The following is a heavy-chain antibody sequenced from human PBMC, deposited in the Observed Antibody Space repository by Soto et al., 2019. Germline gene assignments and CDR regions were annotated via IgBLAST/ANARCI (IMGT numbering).Heavy chain of an antibody. CDR2: IYYSGST. Sequence: QLQLQESGPGLVKPSETLSLTCTVSGGSISSSSYYWGWIRQPPGKGLEWIGSIYYSGSTYYNPSLKSRVTISVATSKNQFSLKLSSVTAADTAVYYCARRGGYDSSGYYYVGDWFDPWGQGTLVTVSS. CDR3: ARRGGYDSSGYYYVGDWFDP. D-gene: IGHD3-22*01. J-gene: IGHJ5*02. CDR1: GGSISSSSYY. V-gene: IGHV4-39*01.